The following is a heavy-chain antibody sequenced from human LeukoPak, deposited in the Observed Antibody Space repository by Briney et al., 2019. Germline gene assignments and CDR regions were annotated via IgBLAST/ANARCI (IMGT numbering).Heavy chain of an antibody. J-gene: IGHJ3*02. Sequence: SGPALVKSTETLRLTCTFSGFSLTTTGMSLSWIRQPPGKALEWLARIDWDDDEFYSTSLKTRLTMSKDTSKNQVVLTMTNMNPADTATYYCARIKGGDNAFDIWGQGTMVTVSS. V-gene: IGHV2-70*17. CDR2: IDWDDDE. CDR1: GFSLTTTGMS. CDR3: ARIKGGDNAFDI. D-gene: IGHD3-16*01.